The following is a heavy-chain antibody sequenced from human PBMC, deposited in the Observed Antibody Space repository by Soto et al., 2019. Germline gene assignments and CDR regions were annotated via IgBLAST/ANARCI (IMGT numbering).Heavy chain of an antibody. D-gene: IGHD2-15*01. Sequence: QVQLRESGPGLVKTSETLSLTCTVSGDSISPYYWSWIRQPAGKGLEWVGRISASGFTTYNPSLKSRVAMSVETSKKQFSLTLRSVTAADTAVYYCAREARGGYSGSFDSWGQGTLVTVS. V-gene: IGHV4-4*07. CDR3: AREARGGYSGSFDS. CDR2: ISASGFT. J-gene: IGHJ4*02. CDR1: GDSISPYY.